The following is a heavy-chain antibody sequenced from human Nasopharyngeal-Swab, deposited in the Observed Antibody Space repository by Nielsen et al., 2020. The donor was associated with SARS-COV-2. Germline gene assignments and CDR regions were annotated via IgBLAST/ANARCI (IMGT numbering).Heavy chain of an antibody. CDR3: ARGSIRGIIISDFDY. D-gene: IGHD3-10*01. CDR1: GVTFNSYT. CDR2: IIRSSSYT. Sequence: GGSLRLSCVASGVTFNSYTINWVRQAPGQGLEWVASIIRSSSYTNYADSVKGRFTISRDNAKNSLYLQLNSLRADDTAVYYCARGSIRGIIISDFDYWGQGTLVTVSS. V-gene: IGHV3-21*04. J-gene: IGHJ4*02.